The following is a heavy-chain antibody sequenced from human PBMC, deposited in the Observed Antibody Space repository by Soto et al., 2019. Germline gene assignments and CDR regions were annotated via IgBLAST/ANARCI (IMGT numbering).Heavy chain of an antibody. Sequence: GASVKVSCKASGGTFSSYAISWVRQAPGQGLEWMGGIIPIFGTANYAQKFQGRVTITADESTSTAYMELSSLRSEDTAVYYCARDLDYGEGYYGMDVWGQGTTVTVSS. D-gene: IGHD4-17*01. CDR3: ARDLDYGEGYYGMDV. V-gene: IGHV1-69*13. CDR2: IIPIFGTA. J-gene: IGHJ6*02. CDR1: GGTFSSYA.